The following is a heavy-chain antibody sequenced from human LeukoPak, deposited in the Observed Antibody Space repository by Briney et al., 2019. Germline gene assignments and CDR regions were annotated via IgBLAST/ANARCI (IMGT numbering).Heavy chain of an antibody. CDR1: GGSISSGDYF. V-gene: IGHV4-61*08. CDR2: SHYSGST. J-gene: IGHJ6*02. Sequence: SQTLSLTCTVSGGSISSGDYFWSWIRQPPGKGLEWIGFSHYSGSTNYNPSLKSRVTISVDPATNQFSLKLNSVTAADTAIYYCARAPRGESDAASGFYGVDVWGQGTTVTVSS. CDR3: ARAPRGESDAASGFYGVDV. D-gene: IGHD1-26*01.